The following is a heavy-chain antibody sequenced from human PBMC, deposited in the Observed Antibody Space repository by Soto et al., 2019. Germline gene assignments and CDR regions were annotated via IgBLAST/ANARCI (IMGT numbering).Heavy chain of an antibody. Sequence: GSSVKVSCKASGYTFTSYGISWVRQAPGQGLEWMGWISAYNGNTNYEQKLQGRVTMTTDTSTSTAYMELRSLRSDDTAVYYCARAPRVVVVPAGRHGGWFDPWGQGTVVTVSS. V-gene: IGHV1-18*01. CDR3: ARAPRVVVVPAGRHGGWFDP. CDR2: ISAYNGNT. CDR1: GYTFTSYG. D-gene: IGHD2-2*01. J-gene: IGHJ5*02.